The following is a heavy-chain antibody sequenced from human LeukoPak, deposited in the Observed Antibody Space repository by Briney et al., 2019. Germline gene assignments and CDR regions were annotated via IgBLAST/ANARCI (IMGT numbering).Heavy chain of an antibody. CDR3: ARGSSDYYQIFNY. CDR1: GFSFRDYY. D-gene: IGHD2-21*02. J-gene: IGHJ4*02. V-gene: IGHV3-11*01. CDR2: IGGSGTAV. Sequence: GGSLRLSCAASGFSFRDYYMTWIRQAPGKGLGWLGYIGGSGTAVYYADSVWGRFTISRDNAKNSLYLQMNSLRAEDSAVYYCARGSSDYYQIFNYWGQGTQVTVSS.